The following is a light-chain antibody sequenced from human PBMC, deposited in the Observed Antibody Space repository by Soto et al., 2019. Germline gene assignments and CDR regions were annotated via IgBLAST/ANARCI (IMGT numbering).Light chain of an antibody. Sequence: DIQMTQSPSSLSASVGDRVTITCRASQDINNYLAWYQQSPGKVPKLLIYGATTLQPGVPSRFSGSGSGSHFTLTISSLQPEDVATYYCQNCKSAVFTFGPGTKVDIK. CDR1: QDINNY. CDR2: GAT. J-gene: IGKJ3*01. CDR3: QNCKSAVFT. V-gene: IGKV1-27*01.